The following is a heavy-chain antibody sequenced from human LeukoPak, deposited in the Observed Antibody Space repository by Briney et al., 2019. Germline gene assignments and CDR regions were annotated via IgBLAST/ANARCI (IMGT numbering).Heavy chain of an antibody. CDR1: GDSISGYY. V-gene: IGHV4-59*01. J-gene: IGHJ4*02. Sequence: SETLSLACTVSGDSISGYYWSWIRQPPGKGLEWIGYVYHTGHTHYSPSLKSRVTVSLDTSRNQVSLILSSVTAADTAVYYCARHRFGHLFDYWGQGTLVFVSS. D-gene: IGHD3-16*01. CDR3: ARHRFGHLFDY. CDR2: VYHTGHT.